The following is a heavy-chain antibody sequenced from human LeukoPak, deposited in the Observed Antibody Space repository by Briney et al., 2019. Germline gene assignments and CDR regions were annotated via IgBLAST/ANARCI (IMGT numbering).Heavy chain of an antibody. D-gene: IGHD1-26*01. CDR1: GGSISSYY. J-gene: IGHJ3*02. V-gene: IGHV4-4*07. CDR2: IYTSGST. CDR3: ARVVLPRGSPLEAFDI. Sequence: SETLSLTCTVSGGSISSYYWSWIRQPAGKGLEWIGRIYTSGSTNYNSSLKSRVTMSVDTSKNQFSLKLSSVTAADTAVYYCARVVLPRGSPLEAFDIWGQGTMVTVSS.